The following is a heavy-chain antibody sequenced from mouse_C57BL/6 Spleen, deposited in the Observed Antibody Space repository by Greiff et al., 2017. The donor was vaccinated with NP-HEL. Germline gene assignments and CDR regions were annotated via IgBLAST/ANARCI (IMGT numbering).Heavy chain of an antibody. CDR3: ARAASADAMDY. CDR2: IDPNSGGT. V-gene: IGHV1-72*01. J-gene: IGHJ4*01. Sequence: QVQLKQPGAELVKPGASVKLSCKASGYTFTSYWMHWVKQRPGRGLEWIGRIDPNSGGTKYNEKFKSKATLTVDKPSSTAYTQLSSLTSEDAAVYYCARAASADAMDYWGQGTSVTVSA. CDR1: GYTFTSYW. D-gene: IGHD3-1*01.